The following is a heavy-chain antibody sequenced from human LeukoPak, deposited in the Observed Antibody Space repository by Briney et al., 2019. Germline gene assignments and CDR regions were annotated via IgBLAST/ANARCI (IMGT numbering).Heavy chain of an antibody. V-gene: IGHV4-59*08. J-gene: IGHJ4*02. CDR1: GGSISSYH. CDR3: AASRGYGYSFDY. Sequence: PSETLSLTCTVSGGSISSYHWSWIRQPPGKGLEWIGYIYYSGSTNYNPSLKSRVTISVDTSENQFSLNVNSVTAADTAVYYCAASRGYGYSFDYWGQGSLVTVSS. D-gene: IGHD3-16*01. CDR2: IYYSGST.